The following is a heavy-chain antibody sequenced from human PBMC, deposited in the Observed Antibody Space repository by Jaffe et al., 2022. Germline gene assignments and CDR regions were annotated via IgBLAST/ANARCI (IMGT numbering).Heavy chain of an antibody. CDR1: GYSFTSYW. Sequence: EVQLVQSGAEVKKPGESLKISCKGSGYSFTSYWIGWVRQMPGKGLEWMGIIYPGDSDTRYSPSFQGQVTISADKSISTAYLQWSSLKASDTAMYYCARSFMVDTAMVTVFQHWGQGTLVTVSS. D-gene: IGHD5-18*01. CDR2: IYPGDSDT. CDR3: ARSFMVDTAMVTVFQH. V-gene: IGHV5-51*03. J-gene: IGHJ1*01.